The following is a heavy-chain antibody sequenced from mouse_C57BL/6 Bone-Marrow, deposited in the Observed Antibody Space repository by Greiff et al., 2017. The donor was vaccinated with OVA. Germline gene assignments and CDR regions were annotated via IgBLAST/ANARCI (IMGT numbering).Heavy chain of an antibody. CDR1: GYTFTDYY. V-gene: IGHV1-26*01. Sequence: EVQLQQSGPELVKPGASVKISCKASGYTFTDYYMNWVKQSHGKSLEWIGDINPNNGGTSYNQKFKGKATLTVDKSSSTAYMELRSLTSEDSAVYYCAPGYDGYYGWYFDVWGTGTTVTVSS. J-gene: IGHJ1*03. CDR2: INPNNGGT. CDR3: APGYDGYYGWYFDV. D-gene: IGHD2-3*01.